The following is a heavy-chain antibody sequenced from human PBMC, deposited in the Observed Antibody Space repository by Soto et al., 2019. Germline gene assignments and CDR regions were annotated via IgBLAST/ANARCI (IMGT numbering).Heavy chain of an antibody. CDR2: IHYSGDS. J-gene: IGHJ4*02. V-gene: IGHV4-31*03. D-gene: IGHD3-22*01. CDR3: ARDVNDSSGSQGFDY. Sequence: SETLSRSCTVIGDSVSSNNYYWSWIRQRPGKGLEWIGYIHYSGDSYDNPSLTSRITMSMDVSKNKFPLNLRSVTAADTAIYYCARDVNDSSGSQGFDYWGQGTLVTVS. CDR1: GDSVSSNNYY.